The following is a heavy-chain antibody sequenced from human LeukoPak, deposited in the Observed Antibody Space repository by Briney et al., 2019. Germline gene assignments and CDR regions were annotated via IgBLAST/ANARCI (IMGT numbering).Heavy chain of an antibody. Sequence: PGGSLRLSCVASGFTFSSFWMSWVRQAPGKGLEWVANIKQDGSEKYYVDSVKGRFTISRDNAKNSLYLQMNSLRAEDTAVYYCAKGRGNDYWGQGTLVTVSS. V-gene: IGHV3-7*01. CDR1: GFTFSSFW. D-gene: IGHD4-23*01. CDR2: IKQDGSEK. J-gene: IGHJ4*02. CDR3: AKGRGNDY.